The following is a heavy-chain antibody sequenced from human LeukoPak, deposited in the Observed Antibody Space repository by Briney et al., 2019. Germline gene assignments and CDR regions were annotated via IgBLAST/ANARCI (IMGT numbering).Heavy chain of an antibody. V-gene: IGHV3-30*02. J-gene: IGHJ4*02. CDR1: GFTFSSYG. CDR3: AKAGAQWLVKNFDY. D-gene: IGHD6-19*01. CDR2: IWYDGSNK. Sequence: GGSLRLSCAASGFTFSSYGMHWVRQAPGKGLEWVAVIWYDGSNKYYADSVKGRFTISRDNSKNTLYLQMNSLRAEDTAVYYCAKAGAQWLVKNFDYWGQGTLVTVSS.